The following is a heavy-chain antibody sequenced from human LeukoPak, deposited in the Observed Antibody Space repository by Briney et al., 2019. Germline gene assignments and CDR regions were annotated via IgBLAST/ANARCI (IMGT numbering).Heavy chain of an antibody. CDR1: GGSIIGEHFY. V-gene: IGHV4-39*07. CDR2: LYYSGST. J-gene: IGHJ5*02. D-gene: IGHD6-25*01. Sequence: PAETLSFTCTVFGGSIIGEHFYWGWIRQPPGKGLEWIGSLYYSGSTYYNSSLKSRVTISVDTSKNQFSLSLTSVTAADMAVYYCARDCCGYRSWFDPWSQGTPVTVSS. CDR3: ARDCCGYRSWFDP.